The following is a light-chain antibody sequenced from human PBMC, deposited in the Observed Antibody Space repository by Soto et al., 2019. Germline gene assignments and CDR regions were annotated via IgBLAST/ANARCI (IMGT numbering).Light chain of an antibody. CDR3: QQRSNWPPIT. J-gene: IGKJ5*01. CDR1: QSVSSY. V-gene: IGKV3-11*01. Sequence: EIVLTQSPATLSLSPGERATLSCRASQSVSSYLAWYQQKSGQAPRLLIYDASNRATGIPARFSVSGSGTDFTLTISSLEPEDFAVYYCQQRSNWPPITFGQGTRLEIK. CDR2: DAS.